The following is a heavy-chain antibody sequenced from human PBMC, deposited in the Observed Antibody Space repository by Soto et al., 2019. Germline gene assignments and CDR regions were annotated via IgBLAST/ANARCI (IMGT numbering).Heavy chain of an antibody. CDR2: INHSGST. V-gene: IGHV4-34*01. D-gene: IGHD6-13*01. Sequence: PSETLSLTCAVYGGSFSGYYWSWIRQPPGKGLEWIGEINHSGSTNYNPSLKSRVTISVDTSKNQFSLKLSSVTAADTAVYYCARGGAPSSSWYFGPHYYYYYGMDVWGQGTTVTVSS. J-gene: IGHJ6*02. CDR3: ARGGAPSSSWYFGPHYYYYYGMDV. CDR1: GGSFSGYY.